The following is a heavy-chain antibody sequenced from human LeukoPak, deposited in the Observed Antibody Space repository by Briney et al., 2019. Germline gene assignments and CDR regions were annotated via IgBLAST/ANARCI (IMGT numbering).Heavy chain of an antibody. CDR3: AKDRASIAARPGLYFDY. CDR2: ISGSGGST. Sequence: GSLRLSCAASGFTFSSYAMSWVRQAPGKGLEWVSAISGSGGSTYYADSVKGRFTISRDNSKNTLYLQMNSLRAEDTAVYYCAKDRASIAARPGLYFDYWGQGTLVTVSS. D-gene: IGHD6-6*01. V-gene: IGHV3-23*01. J-gene: IGHJ4*02. CDR1: GFTFSSYA.